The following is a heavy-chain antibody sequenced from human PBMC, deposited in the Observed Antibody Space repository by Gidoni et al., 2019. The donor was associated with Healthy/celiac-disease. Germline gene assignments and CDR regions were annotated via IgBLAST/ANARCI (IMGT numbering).Heavy chain of an antibody. CDR1: GFTFSSYA. Sequence: QVQLVESGGGVVQPGRSLRLSCAASGFTFSSYAMHWVRQAPGKGLEWVAVISYDGGNKYYADSVKGRFTISRDNSKNTLYLQMNSLRAEDTAVYYCARSERAFDIWGQGTMVTVSS. CDR3: ARSERAFDI. V-gene: IGHV3-30-3*01. CDR2: ISYDGGNK. J-gene: IGHJ3*02.